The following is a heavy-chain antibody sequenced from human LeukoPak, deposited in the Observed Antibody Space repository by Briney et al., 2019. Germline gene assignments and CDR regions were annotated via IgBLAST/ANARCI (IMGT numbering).Heavy chain of an antibody. CDR3: ASLNSELLDY. Sequence: HPGGSLRLSCAASGFTFSSYGMHWVRQAPGKGLEWVAFIRYDGSNKYYADSVKGRFAISRDNSKNTLYLQMNSLRAEDTAVYYCASLNSELLDYWGQGTLVTVSS. V-gene: IGHV3-30*02. CDR1: GFTFSSYG. J-gene: IGHJ4*02. D-gene: IGHD1-26*01. CDR2: IRYDGSNK.